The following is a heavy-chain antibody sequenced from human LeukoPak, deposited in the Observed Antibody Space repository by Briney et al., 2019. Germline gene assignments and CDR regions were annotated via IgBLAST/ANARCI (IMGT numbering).Heavy chain of an antibody. V-gene: IGHV4-34*01. CDR3: ASTPLRTSWFDP. CDR2: INHSGSTT. D-gene: IGHD1-1*01. Sequence: SETLSLTCAVYGGSFSAYYWSWIRQPPGKGLEWIGEINHSGSTTNYNPSLKSRITISVDTSKNQFSLKLSSVTAADTAIYCCASTPLRTSWFDPWGQGTLVTVSS. CDR1: GGSFSAYY. J-gene: IGHJ5*02.